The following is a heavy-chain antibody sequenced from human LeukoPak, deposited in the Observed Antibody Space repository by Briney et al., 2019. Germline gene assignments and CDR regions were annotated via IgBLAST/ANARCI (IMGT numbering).Heavy chain of an antibody. CDR1: GYSFTNYW. V-gene: IGHV5-51*01. CDR2: IYPGDSDT. Sequence: GESLKISCKGSGYSFTNYWIGWVRQMPGKGLEWMGIIYPGDSDTRYSPSFQGQVTISADKSISTAYLQWGSLKASDTAMYYCARSQGYSSGGSCLQGDWFDPWGQGTLVTVSS. CDR3: ARSQGYSSGGSCLQGDWFDP. J-gene: IGHJ5*02. D-gene: IGHD2-15*01.